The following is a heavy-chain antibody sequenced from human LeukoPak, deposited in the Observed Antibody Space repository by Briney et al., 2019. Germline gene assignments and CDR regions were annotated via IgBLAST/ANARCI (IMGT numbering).Heavy chain of an antibody. CDR3: ARDRDSSDY. D-gene: IGHD3-22*01. CDR2: ISFDGSNK. Sequence: LTGGSLRLSCAASGFTFSNYGIHWVRQAPGKGLEWVSVISFDGSNKYYADSVKGRFTISRDNSKNEVYLQMNSLRAEDTAVYYCARDRDSSDYWGQGTLVTVSS. J-gene: IGHJ4*02. CDR1: GFTFSNYG. V-gene: IGHV3-30*03.